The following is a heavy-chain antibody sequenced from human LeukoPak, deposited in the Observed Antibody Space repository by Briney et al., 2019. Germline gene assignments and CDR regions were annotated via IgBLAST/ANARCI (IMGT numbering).Heavy chain of an antibody. CDR1: GGSISSYY. CDR3: ARYGSGSTWFDP. D-gene: IGHD3-10*01. CDR2: IYYSGST. Sequence: SETLSLTCTVSGGSISSYYWSWIRQPPGKGLEWIGYIYYSGSTNYNPSLKSRVTISVDTSKNQFSLKLTSVTAADTAVYYCARYGSGSTWFDPWGQGTLVTVSS. J-gene: IGHJ5*02. V-gene: IGHV4-59*08.